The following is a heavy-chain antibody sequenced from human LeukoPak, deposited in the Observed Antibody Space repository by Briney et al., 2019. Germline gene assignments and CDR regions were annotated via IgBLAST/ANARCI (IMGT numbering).Heavy chain of an antibody. CDR3: ARGNRWFGDNGMEDY. Sequence: ASVKVSCKASGYTFTSYGISWVRQAPGQGLEWMGWISAYNGNTNYAQKLQGRVTMTTDTSTSTAYMELRSLRSDDTAVYYCARGNRWFGDNGMEDYWGQGTLVTVSS. CDR2: ISAYNGNT. D-gene: IGHD3-10*01. CDR1: GYTFTSYG. J-gene: IGHJ4*02. V-gene: IGHV1-18*04.